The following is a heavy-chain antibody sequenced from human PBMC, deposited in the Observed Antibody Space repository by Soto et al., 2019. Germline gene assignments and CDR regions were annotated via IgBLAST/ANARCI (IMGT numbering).Heavy chain of an antibody. CDR1: GFMFSSYN. D-gene: IGHD2-8*02. V-gene: IGHV3-21*01. CDR2: ISSSSAYK. CDR3: ARSAGYCTDPSCEKGWFDS. J-gene: IGHJ5*01. Sequence: VQLVESGGGLVKPGGSLRLSCEGSGFMFSSYNMNWVCQAPGRGLDWVSFISSSSAYKYYEDAVKGRFTISIDNDKNSVYLQMNSPRAEDAGLYYCARSAGYCTDPSCEKGWFDSWGQGTWVTVSS.